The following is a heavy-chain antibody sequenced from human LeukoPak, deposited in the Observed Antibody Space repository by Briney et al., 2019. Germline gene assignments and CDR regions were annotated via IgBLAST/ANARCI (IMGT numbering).Heavy chain of an antibody. CDR1: GASIRDYY. J-gene: IGHJ2*01. CDR2: VFDSGGA. Sequence: SETLSLTCTVSGASIRDYYWSWIRQPPGQGLEWIGYVFDSGGANYNPSLKSRVTIAVDTSKNQFSLKLSSVTAADTAVYYCAIDGSSWYSPASYWYFDLWGRGTLVTVSS. D-gene: IGHD6-13*01. CDR3: AIDGSSWYSPASYWYFDL. V-gene: IGHV4-4*08.